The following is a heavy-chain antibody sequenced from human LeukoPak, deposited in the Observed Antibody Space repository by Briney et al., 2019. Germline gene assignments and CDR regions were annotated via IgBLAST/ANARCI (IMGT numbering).Heavy chain of an antibody. CDR3: ARGRQLVGFDY. Sequence: ASVTASCKASGYTFTGYYMHWVRQAPGQGLEWMGRINPNSGGTNYAQKFQGRVTMTRDTAISTAYMELSRLRSNDTAVYYCARGRQLVGFDYWGQGTLVTVSS. V-gene: IGHV1-2*06. J-gene: IGHJ4*02. CDR1: GYTFTGYY. D-gene: IGHD6-6*01. CDR2: INPNSGGT.